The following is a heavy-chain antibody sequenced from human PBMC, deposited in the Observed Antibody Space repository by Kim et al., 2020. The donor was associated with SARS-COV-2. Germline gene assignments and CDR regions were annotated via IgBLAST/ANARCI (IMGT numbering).Heavy chain of an antibody. CDR2: ISGNGGST. CDR1: GFTFSSYA. J-gene: IGHJ4*02. V-gene: IGHV3-23*01. D-gene: IGHD3-9*01. CDR3: AKGTDILTGYRFDY. Sequence: GGSLRLSCAASGFTFSSYAMSWVRQAAGKGLEWVSGISGNGGSTYYADSGKGRFTISRDNSKNTLYLQMNSLRAEDTALYYCAKGTDILTGYRFDYWGQGTLVTVSS.